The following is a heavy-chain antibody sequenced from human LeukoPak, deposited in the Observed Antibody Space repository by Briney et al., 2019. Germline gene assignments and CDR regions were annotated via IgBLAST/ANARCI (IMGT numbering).Heavy chain of an antibody. CDR3: TTAVVAGTRGRFDP. CDR1: GFTFSNAW. Sequence: GGSLRLSCAASGFTFSNAWMSWVRQAPGKGLEWVGRIKSKTDGGTTDYAAPVKGRFTISRDGSKNTLYLQMNSLKTEDTAVYYCTTAVVAGTRGRFDPWGQGTLVTVSS. V-gene: IGHV3-15*01. J-gene: IGHJ5*02. D-gene: IGHD6-19*01. CDR2: IKSKTDGGTT.